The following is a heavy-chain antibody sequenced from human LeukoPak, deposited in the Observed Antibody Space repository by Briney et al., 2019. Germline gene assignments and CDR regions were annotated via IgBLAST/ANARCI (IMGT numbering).Heavy chain of an antibody. CDR3: ARASYYYDSSGSNFDY. CDR1: GYTFTGYY. D-gene: IGHD3-22*01. CDR2: INPNSGGT. Sequence: ASVKVSCKASGYTFTGYYMHWVRQAPGQGLEWMGWINPNSGGTNYAQRFQGRVTMTRDTSISTAYMELSRLRSDDTAVYYCARASYYYDSSGSNFDYWGQGTLVTVSS. V-gene: IGHV1-2*02. J-gene: IGHJ4*02.